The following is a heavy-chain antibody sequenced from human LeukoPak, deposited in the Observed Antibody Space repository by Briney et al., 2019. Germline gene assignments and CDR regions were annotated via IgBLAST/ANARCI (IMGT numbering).Heavy chain of an antibody. D-gene: IGHD6-19*01. CDR3: ARRGEYMAVAENWFDP. J-gene: IGHJ5*02. V-gene: IGHV5-51*01. CDR2: IYPGDSDT. CDR1: GYSFTSYW. Sequence: GESLKISCKGSGYSFTSYWIGWVRQMPGKGLEWMGIIYPGDSDTRYSPSFQGQVTISTDKSISTAYLQWSSLKASDTAMYYCARRGEYMAVAENWFDPWGQGTLVTVSS.